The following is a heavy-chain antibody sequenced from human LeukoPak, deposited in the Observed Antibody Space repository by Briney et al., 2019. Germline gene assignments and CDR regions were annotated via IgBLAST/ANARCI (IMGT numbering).Heavy chain of an antibody. D-gene: IGHD6-19*01. V-gene: IGHV3-48*04. J-gene: IGHJ4*02. CDR1: GFTFSSYS. CDR3: ARDLVGYNTGWFQIGY. Sequence: QSGGSLRLSCAASGFTFSSYSMNWVRQAPGKGLEWVSYISSSSSTIYYADSVKGRFTISRDNAKNSLYLQMNSLRAEDTAVYYCARDLVGYNTGWFQIGYWGQGALVTVSS. CDR2: ISSSSSTI.